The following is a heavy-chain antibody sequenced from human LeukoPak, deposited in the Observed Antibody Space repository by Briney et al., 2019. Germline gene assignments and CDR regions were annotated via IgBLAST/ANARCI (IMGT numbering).Heavy chain of an antibody. CDR3: ARVLLWFGELLRGGMDV. CDR2: IHTSGST. V-gene: IGHV3-53*01. Sequence: PGGSLRLSCAASGFTVSSNYMSWVRQAPGKGLEWVSVIHTSGSTYYADSVKGRFTISRDNSKNTLDLQMNSLRAEDTAVYYCARVLLWFGELLRGGMDVWGQGTTVTVSS. D-gene: IGHD3-10*01. CDR1: GFTVSSNY. J-gene: IGHJ6*02.